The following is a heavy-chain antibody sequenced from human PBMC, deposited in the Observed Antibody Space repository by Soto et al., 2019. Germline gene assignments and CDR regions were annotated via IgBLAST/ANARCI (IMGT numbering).Heavy chain of an antibody. Sequence: PGRSMRGSNAASGCTFINHGMSRVLQAPGKGLEWVAVIWYDGSNKYYADSVKGRFTISRDNSKNTLYLQMNSLRAEDTAVYYCARDSPDHALDYWGQGTLVTVSS. CDR2: IWYDGSNK. J-gene: IGHJ4*02. D-gene: IGHD2-2*01. CDR3: ARDSPDHALDY. V-gene: IGHV3-33*08. CDR1: GCTFINHG.